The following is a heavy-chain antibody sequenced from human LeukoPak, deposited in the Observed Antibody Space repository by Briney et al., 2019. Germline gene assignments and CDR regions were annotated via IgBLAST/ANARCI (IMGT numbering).Heavy chain of an antibody. CDR1: GYTLTELS. V-gene: IGHV1-24*01. J-gene: IGHJ4*02. Sequence: ASVKVFCKVSGYTLTELSMHWVRQAPGKGLEWMGGFDPEDGETIYAQKFQGRVTMTEDTSTDTAYMELSSLRSEDTAVYYCATGPYGGQPGYFDYWGQGTLVTVSS. D-gene: IGHD4-23*01. CDR3: ATGPYGGQPGYFDY. CDR2: FDPEDGET.